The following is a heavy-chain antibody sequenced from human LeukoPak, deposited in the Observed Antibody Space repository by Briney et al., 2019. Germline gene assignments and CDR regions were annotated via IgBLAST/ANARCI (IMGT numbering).Heavy chain of an antibody. CDR2: FYYSGNN. Sequence: SETLSLTCTVSGDSISSSSYYWGWIRQPPGKGLEWIGNFYYSGNNYYNPSLKSRVTILGDTSKNQFSLKLSSVTAADTAVYFCARVFGGFDYWGQGTLVTVSS. D-gene: IGHD3-10*02. CDR3: ARVFGGFDY. V-gene: IGHV4-39*07. J-gene: IGHJ4*02. CDR1: GDSISSSSYY.